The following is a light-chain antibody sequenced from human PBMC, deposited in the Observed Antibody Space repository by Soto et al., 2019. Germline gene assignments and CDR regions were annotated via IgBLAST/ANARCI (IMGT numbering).Light chain of an antibody. J-gene: IGKJ1*01. CDR2: GAS. CDR3: QQYNIWHRA. V-gene: IGKV3-15*01. CDR1: QSISSN. Sequence: MTQSPSTLSVSTGERASLSCRASQSISSNLAWYQQKSGQAPRLLIYGASTRATGIPARFSGSGSQTEFTLHITSLQSEDFAVYYCQQYNIWHRAFGQGTKVDIK.